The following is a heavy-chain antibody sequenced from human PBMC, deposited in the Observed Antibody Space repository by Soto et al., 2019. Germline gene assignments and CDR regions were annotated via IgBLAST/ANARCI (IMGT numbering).Heavy chain of an antibody. Sequence: PGRSLRLSCAASGFTFSTYAMSWVRQAPGKGLEWVSAISGSGGSTYYADSVKGRFTISRDNSKNTLYLQMNSLRAEDTAVYYWAKVGAVAVSNYFDYWGQGTLVTLSS. CDR1: GFTFSTYA. J-gene: IGHJ4*02. CDR2: ISGSGGST. D-gene: IGHD3-3*01. V-gene: IGHV3-23*01. CDR3: AKVGAVAVSNYFDY.